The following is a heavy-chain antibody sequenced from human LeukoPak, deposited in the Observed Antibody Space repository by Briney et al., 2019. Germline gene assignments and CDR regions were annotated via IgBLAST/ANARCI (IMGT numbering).Heavy chain of an antibody. V-gene: IGHV5-51*01. J-gene: IGHJ4*02. D-gene: IGHD6-19*01. CDR3: ARHRPGYSGGSYYFHY. CDR2: IYPSDSDT. CDR1: GSSFTNYW. Sequence: GESLKISCKGSGSSFTNYWIAWVRQMPEKGLEWMGIIYPSDSDTIYSPSFQGQVTISADESINTAFLQWNSLKASDTAMYYCARHRPGYSGGSYYFHYWGQGTLVTVSS.